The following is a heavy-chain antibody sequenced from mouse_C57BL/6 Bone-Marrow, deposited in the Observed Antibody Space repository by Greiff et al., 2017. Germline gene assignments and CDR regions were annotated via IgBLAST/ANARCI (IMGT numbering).Heavy chain of an antibody. CDR1: GFTFTDYY. D-gene: IGHD2-4*01. CDR3: ARGPPVYYDYGFAY. J-gene: IGHJ3*01. Sequence: EVKVVESGGGLVQPGGSLSLSCAASGFTFTDYYMSWVRQPPGKALEWLGFIRNKANGYTTEYSASVKGRFTISRDNSQSILYLQMNALRAEDSATYYCARGPPVYYDYGFAYWGQGTLVTVSA. CDR2: IRNKANGYTT. V-gene: IGHV7-3*01.